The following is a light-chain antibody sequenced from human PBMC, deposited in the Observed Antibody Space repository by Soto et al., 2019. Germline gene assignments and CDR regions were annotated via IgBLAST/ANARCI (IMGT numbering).Light chain of an antibody. CDR3: QQYGTSPYT. CDR2: AAS. Sequence: DIQMTQSPSSLSASVGHTVTITCRASQDVRSDLGWYQHKPGKAPKRLIYAASRLQGGVPSRFSGSGSGTDFTLTIKRLEPEDFAVYYCQQYGTSPYTFGQGARLDFK. CDR1: QDVRSD. V-gene: IGKV1-17*01. J-gene: IGKJ2*01.